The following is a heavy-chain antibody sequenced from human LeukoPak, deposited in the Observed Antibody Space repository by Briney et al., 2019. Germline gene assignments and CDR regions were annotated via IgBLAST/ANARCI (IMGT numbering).Heavy chain of an antibody. CDR1: GGSFSSTTYY. CDR3: ARHYYDTSGYYPWYFDY. D-gene: IGHD3-22*01. J-gene: IGHJ4*02. CDR2: IYYSGST. V-gene: IGHV4-39*01. Sequence: SETLSLTCTVSGGSFSSTTYYWGWIRQPPGKGLEWIGSIYYSGSTYYNQSLKSRVTISVDTSTNQISLRLTSVTAADTAVYYCARHYYDTSGYYPWYFDYWAQGTLVTVSS.